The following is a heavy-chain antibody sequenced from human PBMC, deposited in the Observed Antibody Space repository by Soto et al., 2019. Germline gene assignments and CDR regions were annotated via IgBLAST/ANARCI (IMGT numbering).Heavy chain of an antibody. V-gene: IGHV4-30-2*01. CDR1: GDSISSGGYS. J-gene: IGHJ4*02. Sequence: QLQLQESGSGLVKPSQTLSLTCAVSGDSISSGGYSWNWIRQPPGKGLEWIGYIYQSGSTFYNPALKSRATISVVRSNNQFSLRLRSVTAADTAVYYCARGGKTVIDSWGQGALVTVSS. CDR3: ARGGKTVIDS. D-gene: IGHD4-17*01. CDR2: IYQSGST.